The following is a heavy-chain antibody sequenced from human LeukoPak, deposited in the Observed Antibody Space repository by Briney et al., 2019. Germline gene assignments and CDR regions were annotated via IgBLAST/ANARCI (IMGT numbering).Heavy chain of an antibody. V-gene: IGHV3-53*01. CDR2: IYSGGST. D-gene: IGHD2-15*01. CDR3: ARGLPDLYYYYGMDV. Sequence: GGSLRLSCAASGFTVSSNYMSWVRQAPGKGLKWVSVIYSGGSTYYADSVKGRFTISRDNSKNTLYLQMNSLRAEDTAVYYCARGLPDLYYYYGMDVWGQGTRVTVPS. J-gene: IGHJ6*02. CDR1: GFTVSSNY.